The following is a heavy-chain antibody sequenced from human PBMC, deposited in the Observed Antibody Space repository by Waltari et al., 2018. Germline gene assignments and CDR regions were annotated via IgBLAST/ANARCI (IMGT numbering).Heavy chain of an antibody. Sequence: QVQLQQWGAGLLTPSETLSLTCPVYGGSFSGYYWSWIRQPPGKGLEWIGEINHSGSTNYNPSLKSRVTISVDTSKNQFSLKLSSVTAADTAVYYCARAPSGSYYSYYYYGMDVWGQGTTVTVSS. J-gene: IGHJ6*02. D-gene: IGHD3-10*01. CDR3: ARAPSGSYYSYYYYGMDV. CDR2: INHSGST. V-gene: IGHV4-34*01. CDR1: GGSFSGYY.